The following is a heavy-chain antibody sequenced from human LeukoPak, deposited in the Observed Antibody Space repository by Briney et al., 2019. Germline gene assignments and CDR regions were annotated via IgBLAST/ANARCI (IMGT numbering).Heavy chain of an antibody. CDR1: GFTFSSYW. Sequence: GGSLRLPCAASGFTFSSYWMSWVRQAPGKGLEWVANIKQDGSEKYYVDSVKGRFTISRDNAKNSLYLQMNSLRAEDTAVYYCARYGSGSYYYYYYYYGMDVWGQGTTVTVSS. CDR3: ARYGSGSYYYYYYYYGMDV. D-gene: IGHD3-10*01. CDR2: IKQDGSEK. J-gene: IGHJ6*02. V-gene: IGHV3-7*01.